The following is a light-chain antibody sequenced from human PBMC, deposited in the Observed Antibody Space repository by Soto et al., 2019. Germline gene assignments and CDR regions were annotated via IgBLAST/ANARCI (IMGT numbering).Light chain of an antibody. J-gene: IGLJ2*01. CDR1: SSDVGGYNY. Sequence: QSVLTQPASVSGSPGQSITISCAGTSSDVGGYNYVSWYQQHPGKVPRLISDVNKRPSGVSDRFSGSKSGNTASLTISGLQAEDEADYYCASFTRSVTVVFGGGTQLTVL. CDR3: ASFTRSVTVV. V-gene: IGLV2-14*03. CDR2: DVN.